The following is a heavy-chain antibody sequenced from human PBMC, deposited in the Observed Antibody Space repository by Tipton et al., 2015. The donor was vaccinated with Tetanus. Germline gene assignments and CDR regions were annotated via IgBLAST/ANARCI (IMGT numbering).Heavy chain of an antibody. Sequence: LRLSCTVSGGSISSGGYYWSWIRQHPGKGLEWIGYIYYSGSTYYNPSLKSRVTISVDTSKNQFSLKLSSVTAADTAVYYCARVRDGYYEDWGQGTLVTVSS. J-gene: IGHJ4*02. D-gene: IGHD5-24*01. CDR1: GGSISSGGYY. CDR3: ARVRDGYYED. V-gene: IGHV4-31*02. CDR2: IYYSGST.